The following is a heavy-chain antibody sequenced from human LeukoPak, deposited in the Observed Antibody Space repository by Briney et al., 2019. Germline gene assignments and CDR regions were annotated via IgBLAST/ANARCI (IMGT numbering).Heavy chain of an antibody. CDR2: IKTDGSEK. CDR1: GFTFSNYW. Sequence: PGGSLRLSCEGSGFTFSNYWMTWVRQAPGKGLEWVANIKTDGSEKHYADSVEGRFTISRDNAKNSLYLQMSSLRAEDTAVYYCARDLDTYVILTAYDTFDIWGQGTMVTVSS. V-gene: IGHV3-7*01. CDR3: ARDLDTYVILTAYDTFDI. J-gene: IGHJ3*02. D-gene: IGHD2-21*02.